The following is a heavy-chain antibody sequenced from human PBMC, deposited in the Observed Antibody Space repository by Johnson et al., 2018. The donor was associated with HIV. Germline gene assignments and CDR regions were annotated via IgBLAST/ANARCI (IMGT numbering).Heavy chain of an antibody. CDR3: ARDHLYGGNPSAFEV. CDR2: ISYDGINK. Sequence: QVQLVESGGGVVQPGRSLRLSCAASGFTFSTYAMHWVRQAPGKGLEWVTIISYDGINKYYADSVKGRFTISRDNSKDTLYLQMHSLRPEDTALYYCARDHLYGGNPSAFEVWSQGTMVTGSS. V-gene: IGHV3-30-3*01. D-gene: IGHD4-23*01. J-gene: IGHJ3*01. CDR1: GFTFSTYA.